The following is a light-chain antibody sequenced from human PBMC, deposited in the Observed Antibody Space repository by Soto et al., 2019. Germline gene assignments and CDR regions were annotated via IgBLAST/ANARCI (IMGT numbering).Light chain of an antibody. CDR3: AAWDDSLNGPGV. V-gene: IGLV1-47*01. J-gene: IGLJ3*02. CDR2: SNN. CDR1: SSNIGTNY. Sequence: VLTEPPSASGTPGQRVTISCSGSSSNIGTNYVYWYQQLPGTAPKLLIYSNNQRPSGVPDRFSGSKSGTSASLAISGLRSEDEADYFCAAWDDSLNGPGVFGGGTKVTVL.